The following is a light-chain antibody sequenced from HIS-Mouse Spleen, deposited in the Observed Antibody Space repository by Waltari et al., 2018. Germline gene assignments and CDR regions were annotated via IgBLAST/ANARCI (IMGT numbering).Light chain of an antibody. V-gene: IGLV2-8*01. Sequence: QSALTQPPSASGSPGPSVPIPCTGPSSYVGGYHYVSWYQQHPGKAPKLMIYEVSKRPSGVPDRFSGSKSGNTASLTVSGLQAEDEADYYCSSYAGSNIVVFGGGTKLTVL. CDR3: SSYAGSNIVV. CDR1: SSYVGGYHY. CDR2: EVS. J-gene: IGLJ2*01.